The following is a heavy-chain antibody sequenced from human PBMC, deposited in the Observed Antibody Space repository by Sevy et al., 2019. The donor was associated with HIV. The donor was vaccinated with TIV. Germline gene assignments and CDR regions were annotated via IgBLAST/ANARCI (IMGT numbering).Heavy chain of an antibody. V-gene: IGHV3-23*01. CDR1: GFIFNSYA. J-gene: IGHJ5*02. D-gene: IGHD3-10*01. CDR3: ARGYGSGWPPDA. Sequence: GGSLRLSCAASGFIFNSYAMSWVRQAPGKGLEWVSGISGSGGSTYYADSVKGRFSISRDNSRNTVYLEINSLRAEDTAVYFCARGYGSGWPPDAWGQGTLVTVSS. CDR2: ISGSGGST.